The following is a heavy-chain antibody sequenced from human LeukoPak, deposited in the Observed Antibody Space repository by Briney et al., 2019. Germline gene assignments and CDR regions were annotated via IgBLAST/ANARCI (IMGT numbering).Heavy chain of an antibody. CDR2: IRGGGGVQ. CDR3: AKSSHSFGNDALDI. J-gene: IGHJ3*02. CDR1: GFTFHDYA. Sequence: GGSLRLSCAASGFTFHDYAMHSVRQAPGKGLEYVSVIRGGGGVQYYAASVKGRFTISRDNSKNTLYLQMNSLRAEDTAVYYCAKSSHSFGNDALDIWGQGTMVTVSS. V-gene: IGHV3-23*01. D-gene: IGHD5-18*01.